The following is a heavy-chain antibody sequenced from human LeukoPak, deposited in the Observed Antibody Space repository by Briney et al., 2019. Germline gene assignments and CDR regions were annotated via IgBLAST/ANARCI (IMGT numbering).Heavy chain of an antibody. D-gene: IGHD6-19*01. CDR3: ARSLSGWYGFEAAAFDI. CDR1: GYTFTSYG. V-gene: IGHV1-18*01. CDR2: ISAYNGNT. Sequence: ASVKVSCKASGYTFTSYGISWVRQAPGQGLEWMGWISAYNGNTNYAQKLQGRVTMTTDTSTSTAYMELSSLRSEDTAVYYCARSLSGWYGFEAAAFDIWGQGTMVTVSS. J-gene: IGHJ3*02.